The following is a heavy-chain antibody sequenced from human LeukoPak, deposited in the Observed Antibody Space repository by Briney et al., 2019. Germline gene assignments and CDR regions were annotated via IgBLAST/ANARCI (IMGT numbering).Heavy chain of an antibody. CDR2: INHSGST. CDR1: GGSISSYY. V-gene: IGHV4-34*01. Sequence: SETLSLTCTVSGGSISSYYWSWIRQPPGKGLEWIGEINHSGSTNYNPSLKSRVTISVDTSKNQFSLKLSSVTAADTAVYYCARGLTMVRGVINWFDPWGQGTLVTVSS. J-gene: IGHJ5*02. CDR3: ARGLTMVRGVINWFDP. D-gene: IGHD3-10*01.